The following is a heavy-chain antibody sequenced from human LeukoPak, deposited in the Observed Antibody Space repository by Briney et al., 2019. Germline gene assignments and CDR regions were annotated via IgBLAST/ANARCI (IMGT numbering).Heavy chain of an antibody. CDR3: ARGGYCGGDCYFYY. CDR2: IYYSGRT. D-gene: IGHD2-21*02. V-gene: IGHV4-59*01. Sequence: SETLSLACTVSGGSISSYFWSWIRQPPGKGLEWIGYIYYSGRTNNNPSLKSRVTISVDTSKNQFSLKLSSVTAADTAVYYCARGGYCGGDCYFYYWGQGTLVTVSS. J-gene: IGHJ4*02. CDR1: GGSISSYF.